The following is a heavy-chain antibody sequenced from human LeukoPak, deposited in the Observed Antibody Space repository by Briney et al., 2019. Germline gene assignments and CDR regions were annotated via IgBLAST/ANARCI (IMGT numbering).Heavy chain of an antibody. CDR2: ISAYNGNT. Sequence: ASVKVSCKASGYTFTSYGISWVRQAPRQGLEWMGWISAYNGNTNYAQKLQGRVTMTTDTSTSTAYMELRSLRSDDTAVYYCATTFYDSSDPRRSAFDIWGQGTMVTVSS. CDR3: ATTFYDSSDPRRSAFDI. J-gene: IGHJ3*02. CDR1: GYTFTSYG. V-gene: IGHV1-18*01. D-gene: IGHD3-22*01.